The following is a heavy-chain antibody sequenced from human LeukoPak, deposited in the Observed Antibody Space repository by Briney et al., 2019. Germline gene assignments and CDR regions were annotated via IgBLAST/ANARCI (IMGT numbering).Heavy chain of an antibody. J-gene: IGHJ5*02. CDR1: GGSISSSSYY. Sequence: PSETLSLTCTVSGGSISSSSYYWGWIRQPPGKGLEWIGSIYYSGSTYYNPSLKSRVTISVDTSKNQFSLKLSSVTAADTAVYYCARHDYDSSGQYNWFDPWGQGTLVTVSS. CDR3: ARHDYDSSGQYNWFDP. CDR2: IYYSGST. D-gene: IGHD3-22*01. V-gene: IGHV4-39*01.